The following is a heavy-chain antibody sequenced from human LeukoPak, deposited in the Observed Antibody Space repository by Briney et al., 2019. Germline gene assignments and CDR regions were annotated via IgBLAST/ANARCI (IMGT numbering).Heavy chain of an antibody. J-gene: IGHJ4*02. CDR1: GGSISSGGYY. CDR2: IYHSGST. V-gene: IGHV4-30-2*01. CDR3: ARALTGLYYFDY. Sequence: SETLSLTCTVPGGSISSGGYYWSWIRQPPGKGLEWIGYIYHSGSTYYNPSLKSRVTISVDRSKNQFSLKLSSVTAADTAVYYCARALTGLYYFDYWGQGTLVTVSS. D-gene: IGHD7-27*01.